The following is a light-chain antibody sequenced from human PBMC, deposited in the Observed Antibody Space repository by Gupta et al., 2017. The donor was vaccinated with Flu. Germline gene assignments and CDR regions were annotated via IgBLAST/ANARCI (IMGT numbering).Light chain of an antibody. J-gene: IGLJ1*01. V-gene: IGLV1-51*02. CDR2: ENN. Sequence: VTISCSGSSSNMGITYGSWYQQFPGTAPKLLIYENNKRPSGIPDRFSGSKSGTSAALGITGLQTGDEADYYCGTWDGSLSTDVFGTETKVTVL. CDR1: SSNMGITY. CDR3: GTWDGSLSTDV.